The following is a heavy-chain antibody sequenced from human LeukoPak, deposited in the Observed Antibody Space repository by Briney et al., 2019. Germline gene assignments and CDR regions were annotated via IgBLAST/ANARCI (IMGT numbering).Heavy chain of an antibody. CDR2: IYYSGST. CDR3: AREGRYSSSWQTDGFDY. Sequence: PSETLSLTCTVSGGSISSSSYSWGWIRQPPGKGLEWIGCIYYSGSTYYNPSLKSRVTISVDTSKNQFSLKLSSVTAADTAVYYCAREGRYSSSWQTDGFDYWGQGTLVTVSS. D-gene: IGHD6-13*01. CDR1: GGSISSSSYS. J-gene: IGHJ4*02. V-gene: IGHV4-39*01.